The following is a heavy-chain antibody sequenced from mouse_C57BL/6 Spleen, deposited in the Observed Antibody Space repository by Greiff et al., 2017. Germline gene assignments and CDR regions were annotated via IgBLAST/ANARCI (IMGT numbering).Heavy chain of an antibody. Sequence: VQLQQSGAELVKPGASVKLSCKASGYTFTSYWMHWVKQRPGRGLEWIGRLDPNSGGTKYNEKFKSKATLPVDKTASTAYLQLSSLTSEESAVYYWARHGSSPDDWYFDVWGTGTTVTVSS. J-gene: IGHJ1*03. V-gene: IGHV1-72*01. CDR2: LDPNSGGT. CDR3: ARHGSSPDDWYFDV. CDR1: GYTFTSYW. D-gene: IGHD1-1*01.